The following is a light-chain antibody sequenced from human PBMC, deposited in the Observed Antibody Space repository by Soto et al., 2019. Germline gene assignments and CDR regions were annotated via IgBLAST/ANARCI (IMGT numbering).Light chain of an antibody. CDR2: GAS. CDR1: QSVSSSY. V-gene: IGKV3-20*01. CDR3: LQYGSSPRT. J-gene: IGKJ1*01. Sequence: EIVWTQSPGTLSLSPGERATLSCRARQSVSSSYLAWYQQKPGQAPRLLIDGASSRATGITDRFSGSGSGTDFTLSISRLEPEDFAVYYCLQYGSSPRTFGQGTKVEIK.